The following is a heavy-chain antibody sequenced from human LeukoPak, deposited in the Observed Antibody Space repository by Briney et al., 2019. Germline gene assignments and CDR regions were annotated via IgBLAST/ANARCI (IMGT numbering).Heavy chain of an antibody. Sequence: GGSLRLSCAASGFTFSSYWMSWVRQAPGEGLEWVANIKQDGSEKYYVDSVKGRFTISRDNAKNSLYLQMNSLRAEDTAVYYCARDSLSITMIVVVAFDYWGQGTLVTVSS. D-gene: IGHD3-22*01. J-gene: IGHJ4*02. CDR1: GFTFSSYW. CDR2: IKQDGSEK. CDR3: ARDSLSITMIVVVAFDY. V-gene: IGHV3-7*01.